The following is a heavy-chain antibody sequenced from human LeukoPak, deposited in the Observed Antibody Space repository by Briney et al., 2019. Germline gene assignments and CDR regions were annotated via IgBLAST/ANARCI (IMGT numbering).Heavy chain of an antibody. CDR3: ARVGNDYGDYGYDY. D-gene: IGHD4-17*01. J-gene: IGHJ4*02. CDR2: IIPIFGTA. CDR1: GGTSSSYA. V-gene: IGHV1-69*13. Sequence: GASVKVSCKASGGTSSSYAISWVRQAPGQGLEWMGGIIPIFGTANYAQKFQGRVTITADESTSTAYMELSSLRSEDTAVYYCARVGNDYGDYGYDYWGQGTLVTVSS.